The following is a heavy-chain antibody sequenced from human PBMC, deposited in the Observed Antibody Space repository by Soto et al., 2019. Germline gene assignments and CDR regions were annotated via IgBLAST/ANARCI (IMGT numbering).Heavy chain of an antibody. CDR2: INHGGST. Sequence: QVQVRQWGAGLLKPLETLSLRCAVYGESLSAYSWSWIRQSPEKGLEWIGEINHGGSTKSNPSLKSRVTISVDTSKNQVSLILTSATAADTAVYRCARGGGKSGYSFDYWGRGTLVTVSS. V-gene: IGHV4-34*02. CDR3: ARGGGKSGYSFDY. D-gene: IGHD5-12*01. J-gene: IGHJ4*02. CDR1: GESLSAYS.